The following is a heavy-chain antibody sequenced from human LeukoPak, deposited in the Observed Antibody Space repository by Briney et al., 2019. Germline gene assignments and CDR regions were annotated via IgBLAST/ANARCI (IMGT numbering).Heavy chain of an antibody. CDR3: ARNLFFDYYDSSGYPPYFDY. V-gene: IGHV2-70*11. CDR2: INWDDAK. J-gene: IGHJ4*02. D-gene: IGHD3-22*01. Sequence: ESGPTQANLTQPLTLTCTVCGVSLSTSGMCVSWIRQPSGKALEWLARINWDDAKYYSPSLETRLTISKNTSKNQVVLTMTNMDPVDTATYYCARNLFFDYYDSSGYPPYFDYWGQGTLVTVSS. CDR1: GVSLSTSGMC.